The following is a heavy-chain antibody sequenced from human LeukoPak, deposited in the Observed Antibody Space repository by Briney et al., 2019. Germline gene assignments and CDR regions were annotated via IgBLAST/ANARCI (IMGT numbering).Heavy chain of an antibody. J-gene: IGHJ4*02. V-gene: IGHV3-23*01. CDR1: GFTFSSYA. Sequence: GGSLRLSCAASGFTFSSYAMSWVRQAPGKGLEWVSAISGSGGSTYYADSVKGRFTISRDNSKNTLYLQMNSLRAEDTAVYYWAKDGVPGGVAATGDHFDSWAREPRVPVPS. D-gene: IGHD2-15*01. CDR3: AKDGVPGGVAATGDHFDS. CDR2: ISGSGGST.